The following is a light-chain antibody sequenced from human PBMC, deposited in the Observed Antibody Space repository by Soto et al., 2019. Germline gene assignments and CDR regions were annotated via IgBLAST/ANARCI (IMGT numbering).Light chain of an antibody. Sequence: QPVLTQPPSVSGAPGQRVTISCTGSSSNIGAGFDVHWYQQVPGKAPKLIIYGNTNRPSGVPARFSASKSGTSASLAITGLQAEDEAEYYCQSYDSSLSTSGVFGGGTKVTVL. CDR2: GNT. CDR3: QSYDSSLSTSGV. CDR1: SSNIGAGFD. V-gene: IGLV1-40*01. J-gene: IGLJ3*02.